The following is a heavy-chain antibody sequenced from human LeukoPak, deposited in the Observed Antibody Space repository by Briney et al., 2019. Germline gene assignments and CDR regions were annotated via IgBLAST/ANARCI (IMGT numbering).Heavy chain of an antibody. D-gene: IGHD6-13*01. J-gene: IGHJ5*02. CDR1: GGSIRGTSYY. CDR2: FDYSGST. CDR3: ARHGSAGTA. Sequence: SETLSLTCTVSGGSIRGTSYYWGWIRQPPGKGLEWIGSFDYSGSTYYNASLNSRVTISIDTANKQFSLKLTSVIAADTAVYYCARHGSAGTAWGQGTQITVSS. V-gene: IGHV4-39*01.